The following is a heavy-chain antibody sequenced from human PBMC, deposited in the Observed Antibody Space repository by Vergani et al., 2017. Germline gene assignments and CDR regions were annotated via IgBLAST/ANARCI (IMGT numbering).Heavy chain of an antibody. Sequence: QVQLQEWGAGLLKTSETLSLTCGVSGGSFSDYYWSWIRQAPGMELEWIGEVNHGGSTNYNPSLKSRVSISVDTSKNQFSLQLTSVTAADSALYFCASIARAPTRRNPPPDYWGQGILVTVSS. D-gene: IGHD3-16*02. V-gene: IGHV4-34*01. CDR3: ASIARAPTRRNPPPDY. CDR1: GGSFSDYY. CDR2: VNHGGST. J-gene: IGHJ4*02.